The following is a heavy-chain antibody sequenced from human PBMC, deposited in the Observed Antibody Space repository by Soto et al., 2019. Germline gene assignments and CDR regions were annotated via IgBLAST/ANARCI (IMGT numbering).Heavy chain of an antibody. CDR1: SINGIGDY. CDR2: MFYGVST. CDR3: ARLPSRHLVDY. D-gene: IGHD3-3*02. V-gene: IGHV4-39*01. J-gene: IGHJ4*02. Sequence: SINGIGDYWGWIRQPPGKGLEWIGSMFYGVSTYYNPSLKSRVTVSVDTSKNQFSLNLRSVTAADTAVYYCARLPSRHLVDYWGQGTLVTVSS.